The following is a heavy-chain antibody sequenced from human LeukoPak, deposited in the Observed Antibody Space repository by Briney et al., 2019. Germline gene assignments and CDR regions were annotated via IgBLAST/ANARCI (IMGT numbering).Heavy chain of an antibody. J-gene: IGHJ4*02. CDR2: INPSGGST. V-gene: IGHV1-46*01. Sequence: ASVKVSCKASGYTFTSYYMHWVRQAPGQGLEWMGIINPSGGSTNYAQKFQGRVTMTRDMSTSTAYMELSSLRSEDTAVYYCGRDKLDNWNDQDGDYWGQGTLVTVSS. CDR3: GRDKLDNWNDQDGDY. D-gene: IGHD1-20*01. CDR1: GYTFTSYY.